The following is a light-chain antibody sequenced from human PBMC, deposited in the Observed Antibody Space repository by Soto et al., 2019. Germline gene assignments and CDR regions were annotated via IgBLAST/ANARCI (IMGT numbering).Light chain of an antibody. J-gene: IGKJ1*01. V-gene: IGKV3-20*01. Sequence: EIVLTQSPGTLSLSPGEKATNSCRASQSVSSSYLAWYQQKPGQAPRLLIYGASSRATGIPDRFSGSGSGTDFTLTISRLEPEDFAMYYCQQYRRTFGQGTKV. CDR2: GAS. CDR3: QQYRRT. CDR1: QSVSSSY.